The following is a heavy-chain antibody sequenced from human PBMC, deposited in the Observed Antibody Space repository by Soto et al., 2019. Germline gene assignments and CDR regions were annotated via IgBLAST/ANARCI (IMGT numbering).Heavy chain of an antibody. V-gene: IGHV1-18*01. J-gene: IGHJ4*02. CDR2: ISAYNGNT. CDR3: ARGWDTMIVVAPFDY. CDR1: GYTFTSYG. D-gene: IGHD3-22*01. Sequence: QVQLVQSGAEVKKPGASVKVSCKASGYTFTSYGISWVRQAPGQGLEWMGWISAYNGNTNYAQKRKGRVTMTTDPSTSTAYMELRSLRSDDTAVYYCARGWDTMIVVAPFDYWGQGTLVTVSS.